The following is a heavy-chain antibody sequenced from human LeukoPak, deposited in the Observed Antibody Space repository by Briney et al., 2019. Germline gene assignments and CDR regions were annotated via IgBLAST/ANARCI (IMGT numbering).Heavy chain of an antibody. V-gene: IGHV3-7*01. CDR2: IKQDGSEK. CDR1: GLTFNRYW. D-gene: IGHD5-24*01. Sequence: PGGSLRLSCVASGLTFNRYWMSWLRQAPGKGLEWVANIKQDGSEKYYVDSVKGRFTISRDNAKNSLYLQMNSLRAEDTAVYYCARGGDGYNWNYWGQGTLVTVSS. J-gene: IGHJ4*02. CDR3: ARGGDGYNWNY.